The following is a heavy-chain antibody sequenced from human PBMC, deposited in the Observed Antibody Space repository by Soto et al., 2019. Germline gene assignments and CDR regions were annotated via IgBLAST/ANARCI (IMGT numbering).Heavy chain of an antibody. CDR3: ARDSDDSSGYYFDY. Sequence: GGSLRLSCAASGFTFSSYGMHWVRQAPGKGLEWVAVIWYDGSNKYYADSVKGRFTISRDNSKNTLYLQMNSLRAEDTAVYYCARDSDDSSGYYFDYWGQGTLVTVSS. V-gene: IGHV3-33*01. D-gene: IGHD3-22*01. CDR1: GFTFSSYG. CDR2: IWYDGSNK. J-gene: IGHJ4*02.